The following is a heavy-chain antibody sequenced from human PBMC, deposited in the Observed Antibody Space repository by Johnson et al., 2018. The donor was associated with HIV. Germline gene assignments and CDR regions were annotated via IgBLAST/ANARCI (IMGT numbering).Heavy chain of an antibody. CDR1: GFSFSKAW. V-gene: IGHV3-15*01. CDR3: TTAHVVTAFDV. J-gene: IGHJ3*01. CDR2: IKLKSEGETT. Sequence: VQLVESGGGLVKPGGSLRLSCVASGFSFSKAWMSWVRQAPGKGLEWVGRIKLKSEGETTDYAAPVKDRFAIAKDDSIDTVDLQVHGLKTEDTGVYYCTTAHVVTAFDVWGQGTMVTVSS. D-gene: IGHD2-21*02.